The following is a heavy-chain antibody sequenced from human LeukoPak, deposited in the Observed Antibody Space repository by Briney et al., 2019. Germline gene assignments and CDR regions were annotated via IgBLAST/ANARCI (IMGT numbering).Heavy chain of an antibody. CDR1: GGSISSYY. D-gene: IGHD2-2*01. CDR2: IYYSGST. J-gene: IGHJ3*02. CDR3: ARSEYCSSTSCYDPAFDI. V-gene: IGHV4-59*01. Sequence: SETLSLTCTVSGGSISSYYWSWIRQPPGKGLEWIGYIYYSGSTNYNPSLKSRVTISVDTSKNQFSLKLSSVTAADTAVYYCARSEYCSSTSCYDPAFDIWGQGTMVTVSS.